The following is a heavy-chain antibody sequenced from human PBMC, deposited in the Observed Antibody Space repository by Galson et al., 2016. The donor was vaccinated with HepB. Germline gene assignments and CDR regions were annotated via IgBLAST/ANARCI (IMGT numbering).Heavy chain of an antibody. D-gene: IGHD4-17*01. CDR1: GGSISSSSYY. CDR3: ARRSGSTASTLTYWFDT. J-gene: IGHJ5*02. Sequence: SETLSLTCTVSGGSISSSSYYWGWIRQPPGKGLEWIGSIYYSGSTYYNPSLKSRVTMSVDTSRSQFSLTVTSVTVADTAVYFCARRSGSTASTLTYWFDTWGQGTLVAVSS. CDR2: IYYSGST. V-gene: IGHV4-39*07.